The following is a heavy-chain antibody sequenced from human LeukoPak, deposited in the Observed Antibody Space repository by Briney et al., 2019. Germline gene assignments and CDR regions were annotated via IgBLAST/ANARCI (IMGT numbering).Heavy chain of an antibody. CDR1: GFVFSDYS. V-gene: IGHV3-48*04. D-gene: IGHD7-27*01. Sequence: GGSLRLSCAASGFVFSDYSMNWVRQAPGKGLEWVANIRGSGSGMGYGSYYADSVKGRFTISRDNAKTSLYLQMNSLRADDTSVYYCARDDNWGFDYWGQGALVTVSS. J-gene: IGHJ4*02. CDR3: ARDDNWGFDY. CDR2: IRGSGSGM.